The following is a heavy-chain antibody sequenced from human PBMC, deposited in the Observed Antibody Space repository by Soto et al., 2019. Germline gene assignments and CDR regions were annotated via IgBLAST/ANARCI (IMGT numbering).Heavy chain of an antibody. CDR1: GYTFTNYA. CDR2: INAGDGNT. D-gene: IGHD6-13*01. V-gene: IGHV1-3*01. Sequence: ALVKVSCKASGYTFTNYAIHWVRQAPGQSLEWMGWINAGDGNTEYSQNFQGRVTITGDTSASTAYMELGSLRSEDTAVFYCARGGLSSWFYFDSWGQGTLVTSPQ. J-gene: IGHJ4*02. CDR3: ARGGLSSWFYFDS.